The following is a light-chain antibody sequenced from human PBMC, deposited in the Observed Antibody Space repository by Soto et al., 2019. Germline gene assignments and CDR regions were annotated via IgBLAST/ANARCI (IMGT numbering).Light chain of an antibody. J-gene: IGKJ2*01. CDR3: HQYCNTPYT. CDR1: QSVSYTSNSKNL. Sequence: DIVMTQSPDSLAVSLGERATINCKSSQSVSYTSNSKNLLAWYQQKPGQPPKLLIYWASTRESGVPDRFSGSGSGTDFTLTISSLQAEDVAVYNCHQYCNTPYTFGQGTKLEIK. CDR2: WAS. V-gene: IGKV4-1*01.